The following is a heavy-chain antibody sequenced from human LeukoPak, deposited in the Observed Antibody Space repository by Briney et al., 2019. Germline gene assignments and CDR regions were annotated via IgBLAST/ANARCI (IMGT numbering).Heavy chain of an antibody. D-gene: IGHD1-1*01. CDR2: TYYSGST. CDR3: AREGTAGYYYYYYMDV. CDR1: GGSISSYY. J-gene: IGHJ6*03. V-gene: IGHV4-59*01. Sequence: KPSETLSLTCTVSGGSISSYYWSWIRQPPGKGLEWIGYTYYSGSTNYNPSLKSRVTISVDMSKNQFSLKLSSVTAADTAVYYCAREGTAGYYYYYYMDVWGKGTTVTVSS.